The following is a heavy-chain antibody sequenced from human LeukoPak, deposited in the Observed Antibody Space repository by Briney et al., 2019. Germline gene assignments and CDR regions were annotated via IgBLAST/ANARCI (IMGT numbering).Heavy chain of an antibody. D-gene: IGHD3-3*01. CDR3: ARDDGGLRFRPGHYYYYMDV. V-gene: IGHV1-69*13. CDR2: IIPIFGTA. Sequence: ASVKVSCKASGGTFSSYAISWVRQAPGQGLEWMGGIIPIFGTANYAQKFQGRVTITADESTSTAYMELSSLRSEDTAVYYCARDDGGLRFRPGHYYYYMDVWGKGTTVTVSS. CDR1: GGTFSSYA. J-gene: IGHJ6*03.